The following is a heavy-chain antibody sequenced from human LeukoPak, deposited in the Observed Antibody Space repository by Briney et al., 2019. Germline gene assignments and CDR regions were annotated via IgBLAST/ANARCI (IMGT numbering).Heavy chain of an antibody. Sequence: SETLSLTCTVSGASISSHYRNWIRQSPGKGLEWIGYMFDTGRTKANPSLESRVTLSADTSKHQFPLRLSSVTAADTAVYYCTTVKRGSIFGYFDFWGQGILVTVSS. D-gene: IGHD5-18*01. CDR1: GASISSHY. V-gene: IGHV4-59*11. CDR3: TTVKRGSIFGYFDF. CDR2: MFDTGRT. J-gene: IGHJ4*02.